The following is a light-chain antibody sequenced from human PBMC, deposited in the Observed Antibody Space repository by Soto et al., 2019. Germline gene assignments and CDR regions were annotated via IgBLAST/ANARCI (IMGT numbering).Light chain of an antibody. CDR2: DVT. CDR3: SSYTSSNTLT. V-gene: IGLV2-14*01. J-gene: IGLJ2*01. Sequence: QSVLTQPASVSGSPGQSITISCTGTSSDVGGYDYVSWYQQHPGKVPKLIIYDVTNRPSGVSNRFSGSKSGNTASLTISGLQADDEADYYCSSYTSSNTLTFGKGTKVTVL. CDR1: SSDVGGYDY.